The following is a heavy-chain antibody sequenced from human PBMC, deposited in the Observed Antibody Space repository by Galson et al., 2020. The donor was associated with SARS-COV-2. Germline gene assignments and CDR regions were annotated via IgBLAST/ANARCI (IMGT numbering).Heavy chain of an antibody. CDR3: ARDYWHVGDGYVGGHYYHYMDV. J-gene: IGHJ6*03. CDR1: DGHIRNYNLY. Sequence: TLSLTCSVSDGHIRNYNLYWSWIRQPAGKGLEWIGHIDPTGNTNYNPSLKSRATMSVDTSKNQFSLKLSSVTAADTAVYYCARDYWHVGDGYVGGHYYHYMDVWGKGTTVTVSS. D-gene: IGHD3-16*01. V-gene: IGHV4-61*09. CDR2: IDPTGNT.